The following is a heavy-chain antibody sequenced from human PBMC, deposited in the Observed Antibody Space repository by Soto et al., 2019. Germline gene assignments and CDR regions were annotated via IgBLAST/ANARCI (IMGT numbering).Heavy chain of an antibody. D-gene: IGHD2-15*01. CDR1: GYSFASYW. V-gene: IGHV5-51*01. CDR2: IYPGDSDT. CDR3: ARHLEVCSGGSCHSAFYYGMDV. J-gene: IGHJ6*02. Sequence: GESLKISCKGSGYSFASYWIAWVRQMPGKGLEWVGIIYPGDSDTRYSPSFQGQVTISADKSISTAYLQWSSVKASDTATYYCARHLEVCSGGSCHSAFYYGMDVWGQGTTVTVSS.